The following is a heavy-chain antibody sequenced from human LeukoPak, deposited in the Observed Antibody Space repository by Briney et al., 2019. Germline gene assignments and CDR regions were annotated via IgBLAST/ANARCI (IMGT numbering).Heavy chain of an antibody. CDR2: MNPNSGNT. CDR1: GYTFTSYD. J-gene: IGHJ5*02. Sequence: ASVKVSCKASGYTFTSYDINWVRQATGQGLEWMGWMNPNSGNTGYAQKFQGRVTMTRNTSISTAYTELSSLRSEDTAVYYCARRDVLADRREADWFDPWGQGTLVTVSS. V-gene: IGHV1-8*01. CDR3: ARRDVLADRREADWFDP. D-gene: IGHD6-6*01.